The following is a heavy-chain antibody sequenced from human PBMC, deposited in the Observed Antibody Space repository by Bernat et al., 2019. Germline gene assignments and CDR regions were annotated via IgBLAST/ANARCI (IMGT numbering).Heavy chain of an antibody. CDR3: ASSFDDYGDYGGSETIRAGANGGDY. CDR2: IYYSGST. D-gene: IGHD4-17*01. V-gene: IGHV4-59*05. CDR1: GFTFSDYY. J-gene: IGHJ4*02. Sequence: QVQLVESGGGLVKPGGSLRLSCAASGFTFSDYYMSWIRQAPGKGLEWIGSIYYSGSTYYNPSLKSRVTISVDTSKNQFSLKLSSVTAADTAVYYCASSFDDYGDYGGSETIRAGANGGDYWGQGTLVTVSS.